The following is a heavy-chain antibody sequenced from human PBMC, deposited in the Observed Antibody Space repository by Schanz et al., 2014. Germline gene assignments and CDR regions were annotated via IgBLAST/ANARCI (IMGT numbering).Heavy chain of an antibody. CDR3: ARESPFGGDCFSH. J-gene: IGHJ4*02. D-gene: IGHD2-21*01. Sequence: QVQLVESGGGVVQPGRSVRLSCVASGFTFSRYAMHWVRQAPGKGLEWVAVISNDGSDEHYADSVKGRFTISRDNSKNTLYLQMNSLRAEDTAVYYCARESPFGGDCFSHWGQGTLVTVSS. CDR2: ISNDGSDE. CDR1: GFTFSRYA. V-gene: IGHV3-30*04.